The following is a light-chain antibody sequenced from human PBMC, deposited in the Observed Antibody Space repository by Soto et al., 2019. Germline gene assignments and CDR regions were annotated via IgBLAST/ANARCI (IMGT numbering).Light chain of an antibody. CDR2: GAS. CDR3: QHYGSALFT. Sequence: EIVLTQSPGTLSLSPGERATLSCRASQSFSSSYLAWYQQKPGQAPRLLIFGASSRGTGIPDRFSGSGSRKDFTLTISSLEPEDFAVYYCQHYGSALFTFGPGTKVDVK. J-gene: IGKJ3*01. V-gene: IGKV3-20*01. CDR1: QSFSSSY.